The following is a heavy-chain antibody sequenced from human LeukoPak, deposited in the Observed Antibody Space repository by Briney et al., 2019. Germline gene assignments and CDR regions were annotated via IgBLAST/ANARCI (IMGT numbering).Heavy chain of an antibody. CDR1: GGSIRNYF. J-gene: IGHJ4*02. V-gene: IGHV4-4*07. CDR2: IYTSGST. Sequence: SETLSLTCSVSGGSIRNYFWSWLRQPAGKGLEWIGRIYTSGSTDYNPSLRSRVTMSVDTSRNQFSLKLTSVTAADTAVYYCARESKSYDGSGFYHDYWGQGTLDAVSS. CDR3: ARESKSYDGSGFYHDY. D-gene: IGHD3-22*01.